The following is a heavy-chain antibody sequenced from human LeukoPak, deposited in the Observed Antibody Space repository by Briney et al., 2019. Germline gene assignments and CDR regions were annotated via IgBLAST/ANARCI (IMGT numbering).Heavy chain of an antibody. Sequence: GGSLRLSYAASGFTVSQNYMRRVRQAPGRGLEWVSLIYADGATHYADSVKGRFTISRDNFKDTVYLEMNSLRPEDTAVYYCARDRAGTKAWVEFDPWGQGTLVTVSS. CDR1: GFTVSQNY. CDR2: IYADGAT. CDR3: ARDRAGTKAWVEFDP. V-gene: IGHV3-66*02. D-gene: IGHD3-10*01. J-gene: IGHJ5*02.